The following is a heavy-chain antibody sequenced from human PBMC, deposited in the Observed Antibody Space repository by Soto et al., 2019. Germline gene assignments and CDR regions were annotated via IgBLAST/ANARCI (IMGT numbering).Heavy chain of an antibody. Sequence: SETLSLTCTVSGGSISSYYWSWIRQPPGKGLEWIGYIYYSGSTNYNPSLKSRVTISVDTSKNQFSLKLSSVTAADTAVYYCARTDGNNYYYYYMDVWGKGTTVTVS. CDR3: ARTDGNNYYYYYMDV. J-gene: IGHJ6*03. CDR1: GGSISSYY. V-gene: IGHV4-59*08. CDR2: IYYSGST.